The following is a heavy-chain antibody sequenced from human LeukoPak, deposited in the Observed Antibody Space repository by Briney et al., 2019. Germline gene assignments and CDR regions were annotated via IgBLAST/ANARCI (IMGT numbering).Heavy chain of an antibody. J-gene: IGHJ5*02. CDR3: PREHPRGQVGATNSWFTP. Sequence: PGGSLRLSCAASGFTFSSYSMNWVRQAPGKGLEWVSSISSSSSYIYYADSVKGRFTISRDNAKNSLYLKMNSLRAKYTAFNYLPREHPRGQVGATNSWFTPWGKGTRVTVSS. CDR2: ISSSSSYI. D-gene: IGHD1-26*01. V-gene: IGHV3-21*01. CDR1: GFTFSSYS.